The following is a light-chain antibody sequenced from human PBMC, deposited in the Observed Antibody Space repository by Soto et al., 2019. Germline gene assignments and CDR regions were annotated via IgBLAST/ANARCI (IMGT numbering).Light chain of an antibody. Sequence: SPLTQPPSVCGSTGQSNSLSCTGSSSDVGGYNYVSWYQQHPGEATKLLIYEVTHRPSGVSDRFSGSKSGRTASLTISGLQTDDEADYYCTSWTTNNIPYVFGTGTKVTV. CDR2: EVT. V-gene: IGLV2-14*03. J-gene: IGLJ1*01. CDR3: TSWTTNNIPYV. CDR1: SSDVGGYNY.